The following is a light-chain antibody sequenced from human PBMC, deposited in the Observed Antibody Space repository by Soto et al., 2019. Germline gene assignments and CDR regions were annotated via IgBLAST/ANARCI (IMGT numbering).Light chain of an antibody. J-gene: IGKJ1*01. CDR3: QQSYSTLWT. V-gene: IGKV1-39*01. CDR1: QSISSY. Sequence: DIQITQSPSSLSASVGDRVTITCRASQSISSYINWYQQKPGKAPKLLIYAASSLQSGVPSRFSGSGSGTDFTLTISSLQPEDFATYYCQQSYSTLWTFGQGTKVEIK. CDR2: AAS.